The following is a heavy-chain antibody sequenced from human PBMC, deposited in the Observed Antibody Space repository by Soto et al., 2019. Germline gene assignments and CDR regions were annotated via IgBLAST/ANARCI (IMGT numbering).Heavy chain of an antibody. CDR2: IKSKTDGGTT. Sequence: KAGGSLRLSCAASGFTFSNAWMSWVRQAPGKGLEWVGRIKSKTDGGTTDYAAPVKGRFTISRDDSKNTLYLQMNSLKTEDTAVYYCTTETFYSSSSGRDYWGQGTLVTVSS. D-gene: IGHD6-6*01. V-gene: IGHV3-15*01. J-gene: IGHJ4*02. CDR1: GFTFSNAW. CDR3: TTETFYSSSSGRDY.